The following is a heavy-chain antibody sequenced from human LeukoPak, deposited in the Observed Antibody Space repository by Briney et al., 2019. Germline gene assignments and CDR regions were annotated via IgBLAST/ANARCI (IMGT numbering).Heavy chain of an antibody. CDR3: ARGPKVYDYVWGSYRSRWFGP. J-gene: IGHJ5*02. V-gene: IGHV4-39*07. Sequence: SETLSLTCTVSDGSISSNSYYWGWIRQPPGKGLEWIANIYYSGSTYYNPSLKSRVTISVDTSKNQFSLKLSSVTAADTAVYYCARGPKVYDYVWGSYRSRWFGPWGQGTLVTVSS. CDR2: IYYSGST. CDR1: DGSISSNSYY. D-gene: IGHD3-16*02.